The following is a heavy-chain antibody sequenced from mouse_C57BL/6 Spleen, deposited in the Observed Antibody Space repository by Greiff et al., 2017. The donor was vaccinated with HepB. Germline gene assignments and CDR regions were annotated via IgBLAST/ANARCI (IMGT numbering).Heavy chain of an antibody. Sequence: EVKLMESGPELVKPGASVKISCKASGYSFTDYNMNWVKQSNGKSLEWIGVINPNYGTTSYNQKFKGKATLTVDQSSRTAYMQLNSLTSEDSAVYYCAGDYYGYYYAMDYWGQGTSVTVSS. CDR3: AGDYYGYYYAMDY. CDR2: INPNYGTT. CDR1: GYSFTDYN. J-gene: IGHJ4*01. V-gene: IGHV1-39*01. D-gene: IGHD1-1*01.